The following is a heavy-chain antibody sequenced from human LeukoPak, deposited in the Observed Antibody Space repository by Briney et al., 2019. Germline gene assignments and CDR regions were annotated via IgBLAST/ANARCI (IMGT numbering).Heavy chain of an antibody. Sequence: PGGSLRLSCAASGFTFSSYAMSWVRQAPGKGLEWVSNISGSGSGGSTYYADSVKGRFTISRDNSKNTLYLQMNSLRAGDTAIYYCAKGRREPRDFDYWGQGTLVTVSS. J-gene: IGHJ4*02. V-gene: IGHV3-23*01. CDR1: GFTFSSYA. CDR3: AKGRREPRDFDY. D-gene: IGHD1-26*01. CDR2: ISGSGSGGST.